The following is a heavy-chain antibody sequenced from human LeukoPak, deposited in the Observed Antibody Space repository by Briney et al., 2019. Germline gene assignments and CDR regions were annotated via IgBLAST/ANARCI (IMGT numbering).Heavy chain of an antibody. V-gene: IGHV3-20*04. CDR3: ARGGDYPFDY. J-gene: IGHJ4*02. D-gene: IGHD4-17*01. CDR2: INWNGGST. CDR1: GFTFDDRG. Sequence: PGGSLRLSCAASGFTFDDRGMSWVRQAPGKGLEWVSGINWNGGSTAYAESVKGRFIISRDNAKNTLYLQMNSLRAEDTAVYYCARGGDYPFDYWGQGTLVTVSS.